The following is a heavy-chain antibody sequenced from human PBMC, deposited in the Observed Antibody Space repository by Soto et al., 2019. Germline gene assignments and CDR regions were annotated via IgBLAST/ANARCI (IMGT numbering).Heavy chain of an antibody. CDR1: GGSFSGYY. D-gene: IGHD6-25*01. CDR3: ARGQTRRTGYYYNGMDV. Sequence: SETLSLTCAVYGGSFSGYYWSWIRQPPGKGLEWIGEINHSGSTNYNPSLKSRVTISVDTSKNQFSLKLSSVTAADTAVYYCARGQTRRTGYYYNGMDVWGQGTTVTVSS. V-gene: IGHV4-34*01. J-gene: IGHJ6*02. CDR2: INHSGST.